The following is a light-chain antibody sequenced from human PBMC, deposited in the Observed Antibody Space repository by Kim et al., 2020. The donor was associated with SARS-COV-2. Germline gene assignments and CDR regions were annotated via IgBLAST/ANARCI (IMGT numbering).Light chain of an antibody. CDR3: CSFTKSSSPYV. V-gene: IGLV2-14*03. CDR2: DVN. CDR1: SADVGAYNY. Sequence: QSALTQPASVSGSPGQSITISCTGSSADVGAYNYVSWYQQHPGKAPKLMIFDVNNRPSGVPNRFSGSKSGNTASLTISGLQADDEADYYCCSFTKSSSPYVFGPGTKVTVL. J-gene: IGLJ1*01.